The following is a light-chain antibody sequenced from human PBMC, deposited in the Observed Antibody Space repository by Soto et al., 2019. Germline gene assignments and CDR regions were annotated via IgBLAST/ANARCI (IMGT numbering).Light chain of an antibody. CDR2: GNN. V-gene: IGLV1-40*01. CDR1: SSNIGAGYD. J-gene: IGLJ1*01. Sequence: QSVLTQPPSVSGAPGQRVTISCTGSSSNIGAGYDVHWYQQLPGTAPKLLIYGNNNRPSGVPDRFSGSKSGTSASLAITGLQAEDEADYYCQSYDSSLSSYVXGTGTKLTVL. CDR3: QSYDSSLSSYV.